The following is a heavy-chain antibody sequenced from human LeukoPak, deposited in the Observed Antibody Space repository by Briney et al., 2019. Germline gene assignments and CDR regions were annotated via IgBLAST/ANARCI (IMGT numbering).Heavy chain of an antibody. Sequence: ASVTVSCKASGGTFSSYAISWARQAPGQGLEWMGGIIPIFGTANYAQKFQGRVTITADESTSTAYMELSSLRSEDTAVYYCAREDTATFDHWGQGTLVTVSS. V-gene: IGHV1-69*13. CDR2: IIPIFGTA. D-gene: IGHD5-18*01. J-gene: IGHJ4*02. CDR3: AREDTATFDH. CDR1: GGTFSSYA.